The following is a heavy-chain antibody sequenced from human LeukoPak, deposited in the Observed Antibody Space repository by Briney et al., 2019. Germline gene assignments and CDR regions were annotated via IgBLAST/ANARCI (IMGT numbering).Heavy chain of an antibody. CDR3: ARQEGTPWYYYGMDV. J-gene: IGHJ6*02. CDR2: IYPGDSDT. Sequence: GESLKISCKGSGYSFTTYWIGWVRQMPGKGLEWMGIIYPGDSDTRYSPSFQGQVTISADKSISTAYLQWSSLKASDTAMYYCARQEGTPWYYYGMDVWGQGTTVTVSS. V-gene: IGHV5-51*01. CDR1: GYSFTTYW.